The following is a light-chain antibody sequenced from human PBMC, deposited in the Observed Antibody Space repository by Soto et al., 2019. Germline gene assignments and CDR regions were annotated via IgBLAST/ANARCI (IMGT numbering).Light chain of an antibody. CDR3: QQYNSYSWT. Sequence: EIVLTQSPSTLSLSPGERATLXXXASQSVSSYLAWYQQKPGQAPRLLIYGASTRATGIPSRFSGSGSGTEFTLTISSLQPDDFATYYCQQYNSYSWTFGQGTKVDTK. J-gene: IGKJ1*01. V-gene: IGKV3-15*01. CDR2: GAS. CDR1: QSVSSY.